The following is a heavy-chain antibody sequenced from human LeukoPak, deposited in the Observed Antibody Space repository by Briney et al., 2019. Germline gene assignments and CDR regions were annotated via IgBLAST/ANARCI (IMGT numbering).Heavy chain of an antibody. J-gene: IGHJ4*02. Sequence: GGALLLSCAASGFTFDDYAMHWVRQPQGKSLEWVSLISGDGGSTYYADSVKGRFTVSRDNSKNSLYLQMNSLRTEDTALYYCAKDISRNVVVVPAADYWGQGTLVTVSS. D-gene: IGHD2-2*01. CDR2: ISGDGGST. CDR3: AKDISRNVVVVPAADY. V-gene: IGHV3-43*02. CDR1: GFTFDDYA.